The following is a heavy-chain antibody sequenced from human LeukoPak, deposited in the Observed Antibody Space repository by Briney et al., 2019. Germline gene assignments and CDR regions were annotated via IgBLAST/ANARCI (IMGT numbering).Heavy chain of an antibody. Sequence: GGSLRLSCAASGFTFSSYEMNWVRQAPGKGLEWVSYISSSGSTIYYADSVKGRFTISRDNAKNSLYLQINSLRAEDTAVYYCARGVYYDIDYWGQGTLVTVSS. CDR3: ARGVYYDIDY. CDR1: GFTFSSYE. V-gene: IGHV3-48*03. D-gene: IGHD3-9*01. J-gene: IGHJ4*02. CDR2: ISSSGSTI.